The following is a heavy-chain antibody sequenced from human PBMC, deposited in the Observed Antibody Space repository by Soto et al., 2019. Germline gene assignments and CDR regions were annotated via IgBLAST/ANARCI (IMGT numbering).Heavy chain of an antibody. CDR2: INHSGST. Sequence: QVQLQQWGAGLLKPSETLSLTCAVYGGSFSGYYWSWIRQPPGKGLEWIGEINHSGSTNYNPSLKSRVTISVDTSKNQFSLKLSSETAADTAVYYCARVWMTTVTNFDYWGQGTLVTVSS. CDR3: ARVWMTTVTNFDY. CDR1: GGSFSGYY. D-gene: IGHD4-17*01. J-gene: IGHJ4*02. V-gene: IGHV4-34*01.